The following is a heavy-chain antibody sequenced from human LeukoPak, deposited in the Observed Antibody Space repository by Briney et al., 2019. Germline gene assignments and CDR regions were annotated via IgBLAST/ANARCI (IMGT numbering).Heavy chain of an antibody. J-gene: IGHJ4*02. Sequence: PSETLSLTCAVSGGSISSGGYSWSWIRQPPGQGLEWIGYIYHSGSTYYNPSLKSRVTISVDRSKNQFSLKLSSVTAADTAVYYCARLVVVAATFDYWGQGTLVTVSS. CDR3: ARLVVVAATFDY. CDR2: IYHSGST. CDR1: GGSISSGGYS. V-gene: IGHV4-30-2*01. D-gene: IGHD2-15*01.